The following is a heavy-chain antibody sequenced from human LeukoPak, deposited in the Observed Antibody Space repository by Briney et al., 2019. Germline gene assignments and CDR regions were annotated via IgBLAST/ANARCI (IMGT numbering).Heavy chain of an antibody. CDR1: GFTFRIYA. CDR3: ARDGHYDILTGYFQD. J-gene: IGHJ1*01. V-gene: IGHV3-23*01. Sequence: GGSLRLSCAASGFTFRIYAMSWVRQAPGKGPEWVSAISGSDGSTNYADSVKGRFSISRDNSKNTLYLQMKSLRAEDTAVYYCARDGHYDILTGYFQDWGQGTLVTVSS. D-gene: IGHD3-9*01. CDR2: ISGSDGST.